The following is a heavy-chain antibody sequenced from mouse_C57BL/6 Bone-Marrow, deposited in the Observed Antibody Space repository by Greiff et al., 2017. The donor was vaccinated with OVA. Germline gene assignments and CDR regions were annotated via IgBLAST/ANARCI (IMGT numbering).Heavy chain of an antibody. CDR3: AIRLRRFAY. CDR2: ISDGGSYT. CDR1: GFTFSSYA. V-gene: IGHV5-4*03. Sequence: EVKLMESGGGLVKPGGSLKLSCAASGFTFSSYAMSWVRQTPEKRLEWVATISDGGSYTYYPDNVKGRFTISRDNAKNNLYLQMSHLKSEDTAMYYCAIRLRRFAYWGQGTLVTVSA. J-gene: IGHJ3*01. D-gene: IGHD2-2*01.